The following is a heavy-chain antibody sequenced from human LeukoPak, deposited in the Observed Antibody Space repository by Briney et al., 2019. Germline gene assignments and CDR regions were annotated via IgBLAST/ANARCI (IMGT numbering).Heavy chain of an antibody. CDR3: ATGFMTTVVTPNGAGDAFDI. D-gene: IGHD4-23*01. J-gene: IGHJ3*02. V-gene: IGHV1-24*01. CDR2: FDPEDGET. CDR1: GYTLTELS. Sequence: ASVKVSCKVSGYTLTELSMHWVRQAPGKGLEWMGGFDPEDGETIYAQKFQGRVTMTEDTSTDTAYMELSSLRSEDTAVYYCATGFMTTVVTPNGAGDAFDIWGQGTMVTVSS.